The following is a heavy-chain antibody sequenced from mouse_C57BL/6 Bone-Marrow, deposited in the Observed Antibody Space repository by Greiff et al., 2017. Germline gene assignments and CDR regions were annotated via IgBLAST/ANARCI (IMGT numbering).Heavy chain of an antibody. CDR1: GFTFSSYG. CDR2: ISSGGSYT. CDR3: ARRSYSNYVRFAY. J-gene: IGHJ3*01. Sequence: EVKLVESGGDLVKPGGSLKLSCAASGFTFSSYGMSWVRQTPDKRLEWVATISSGGSYTYYPDSVKGRFTISRDNAKNTLYLQMSSLKSEDTAMYYCARRSYSNYVRFAYWGQGTLVTVSA. D-gene: IGHD2-5*01. V-gene: IGHV5-6*02.